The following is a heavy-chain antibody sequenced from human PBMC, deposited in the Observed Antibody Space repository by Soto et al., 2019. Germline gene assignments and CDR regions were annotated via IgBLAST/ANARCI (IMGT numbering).Heavy chain of an antibody. CDR3: ARVRGTGTTRDAFDI. D-gene: IGHD1-1*01. CDR2: INPNRGGT. Sequence: ASVKVSGKASGDTFSNHTISWVRQAPGQGLEWMGRINPNRGGTNYAQKFQGWVTMTRDTSISTAYMELSRLRSDDTAVYYCARVRGTGTTRDAFDIWGQATMATVSS. J-gene: IGHJ3*02. V-gene: IGHV1-2*04. CDR1: GDTFSNHT.